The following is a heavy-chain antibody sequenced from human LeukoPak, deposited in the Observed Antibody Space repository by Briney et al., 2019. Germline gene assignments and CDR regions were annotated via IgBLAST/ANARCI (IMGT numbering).Heavy chain of an antibody. D-gene: IGHD3-22*01. CDR2: ISAYNGNT. CDR3: ARMATMIVVGTVNFDY. J-gene: IGHJ4*02. CDR1: GYTFTSYG. Sequence: ASVKVSCKASGYTFTSYGISWVRQAPGQGLEWMGWISAYNGNTNYAQKLQGRVTMTTDTSTSTAYMELRSLRSDDTAVYYCARMATMIVVGTVNFDYWGQGTLVTVSS. V-gene: IGHV1-18*01.